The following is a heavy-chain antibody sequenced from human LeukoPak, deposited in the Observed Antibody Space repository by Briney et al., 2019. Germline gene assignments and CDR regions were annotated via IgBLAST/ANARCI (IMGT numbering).Heavy chain of an antibody. D-gene: IGHD2-8*01. CDR1: GGSISSSSYY. CDR3: GGSGPFVGVDDAFDI. Sequence: PSETLSLTCTVSGGSISSSSYYWGWIRQPPGKGLEWIGSIYYSGSTYYNPSLKSRVTISVDTSKNQFSLKLSSVTAADTAVYYCGGSGPFVGVDDAFDIWGQGTMVTVSS. CDR2: IYYSGST. J-gene: IGHJ3*02. V-gene: IGHV4-39*01.